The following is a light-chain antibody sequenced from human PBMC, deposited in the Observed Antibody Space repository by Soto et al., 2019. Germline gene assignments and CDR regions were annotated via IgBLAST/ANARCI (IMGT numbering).Light chain of an antibody. V-gene: IGKV3-11*01. Sequence: EIVLTQSPVTLSLSPGERATLSCRASQSVDYYLAWYQQKPGQAPRLLIYAASNRATGIPARSSGSGYGKEFPFTIGRLEPEEFAVYYCLQRSNWPLTFGGGTK. CDR2: AAS. CDR3: LQRSNWPLT. CDR1: QSVDYY. J-gene: IGKJ4*01.